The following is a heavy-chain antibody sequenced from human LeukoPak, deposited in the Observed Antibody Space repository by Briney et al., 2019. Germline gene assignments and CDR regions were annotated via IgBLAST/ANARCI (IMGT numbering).Heavy chain of an antibody. J-gene: IGHJ6*04. CDR1: GFTFSTYA. CDR2: ISGSATYT. CDR3: AKRKEASGTYHYYGMDV. D-gene: IGHD6-13*01. V-gene: IGHV3-23*01. Sequence: GGSLRLSCAASGFTFSTYAMSWVRQAPGKGLEWVSGISGSATYTHYADSVKGRFTISRDNSKNTLYLRMNSLRAEDTAVYYCAKRKEASGTYHYYGMDVWGKGTTVTVSS.